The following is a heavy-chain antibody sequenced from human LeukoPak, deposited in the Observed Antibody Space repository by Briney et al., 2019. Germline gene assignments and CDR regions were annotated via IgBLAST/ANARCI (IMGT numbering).Heavy chain of an antibody. J-gene: IGHJ3*02. CDR2: INSDGSST. V-gene: IGHV3-74*01. D-gene: IGHD4-17*01. CDR3: AREMTTLTKYALDI. Sequence: GGSLRLSCGASGFIFSNYWMYWVRQAPGKGLVWVSRINSDGSSTSYADSVKGRFTISRDNAKNTVYLQMSSLRAEDTAVYYCAREMTTLTKYALDIWGQGTMVTVSS. CDR1: GFIFSNYW.